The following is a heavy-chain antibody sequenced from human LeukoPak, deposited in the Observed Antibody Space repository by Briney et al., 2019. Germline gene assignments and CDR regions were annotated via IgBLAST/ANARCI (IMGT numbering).Heavy chain of an antibody. CDR1: GGSISSYY. Sequence: SETLSLPCTVSGGSISSYYWLCIRQPPGKGRVGIGYIYYSGSTNYNPSLKSRVTISVATSKNQFSLKLSSVTAADTAVYYCARGSIAARNDAFDIWGQGTIVTVSS. D-gene: IGHD6-6*01. J-gene: IGHJ3*02. CDR2: IYYSGST. V-gene: IGHV4-59*01. CDR3: ARGSIAARNDAFDI.